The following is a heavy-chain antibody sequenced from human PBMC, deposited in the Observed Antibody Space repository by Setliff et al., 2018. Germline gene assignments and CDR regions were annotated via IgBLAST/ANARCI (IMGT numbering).Heavy chain of an antibody. CDR2: ISPYNSNT. Sequence: ASVKVSCKASGYTFFAYGTNWVRQAPGQGLEWMGWISPYNSNTLYAQKFQGRVTMTTDTSTNTAYMELRSLRSDDTAMYYCARIDYGGNSVYFDYWGQGTLVTVSS. CDR1: GYTFFAYG. D-gene: IGHD4-17*01. CDR3: ARIDYGGNSVYFDY. V-gene: IGHV1-18*01. J-gene: IGHJ4*02.